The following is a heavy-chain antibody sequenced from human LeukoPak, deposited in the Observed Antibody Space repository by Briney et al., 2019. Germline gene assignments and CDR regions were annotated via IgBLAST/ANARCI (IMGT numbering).Heavy chain of an antibody. V-gene: IGHV1-46*01. CDR3: AKDSGSSWQLAYYFDY. CDR1: GYTFTSYY. Sequence: ASVKVSCKASGYTFTSYYMHWVRQAPGQGLEWMGIINPSGGSTSYAQKFQGRVTMTRDTSTSTVYMELSSLRAEDTAVYYCAKDSGSSWQLAYYFDYWGQGTLVTVSS. CDR2: INPSGGST. J-gene: IGHJ4*02. D-gene: IGHD6-13*01.